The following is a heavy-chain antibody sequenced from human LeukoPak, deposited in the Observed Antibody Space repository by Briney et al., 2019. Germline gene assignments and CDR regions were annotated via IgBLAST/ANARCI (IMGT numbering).Heavy chain of an antibody. Sequence: GGSLRLSRAASGFTFSSYAMSWVRQAPGKGLEWVSAISGSGGSTYYADSVKGRFTISRDNSKNTLYLQMNSLRAEDTAVYYCAKGTGYSSSWYSFDYWGQGTLVTVSS. V-gene: IGHV3-23*01. J-gene: IGHJ4*02. CDR2: ISGSGGST. CDR1: GFTFSSYA. D-gene: IGHD6-13*01. CDR3: AKGTGYSSSWYSFDY.